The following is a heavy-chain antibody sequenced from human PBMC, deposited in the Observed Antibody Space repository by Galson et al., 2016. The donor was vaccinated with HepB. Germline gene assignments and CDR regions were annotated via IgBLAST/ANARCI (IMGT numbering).Heavy chain of an antibody. CDR1: GYTFTSYD. CDR3: ARSPSDSKFDY. D-gene: IGHD2-21*02. J-gene: IGHJ4*02. V-gene: IGHV1-8*01. Sequence: SVKVSCKASGYTFTSYDVNWVRQATGQGLEWMGWMNPNSGNTGNAQKFQGRVTMSINTSISTAYMELTSLRSEDTAIYYCARSPSDSKFDYWGQGTLATVSS. CDR2: MNPNSGNT.